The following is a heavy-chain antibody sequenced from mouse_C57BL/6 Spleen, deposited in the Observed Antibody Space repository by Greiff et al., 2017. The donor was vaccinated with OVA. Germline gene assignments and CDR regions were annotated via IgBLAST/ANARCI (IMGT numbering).Heavy chain of an antibody. CDR1: GYTFTDYY. V-gene: IGHV1-26*01. J-gene: IGHJ3*01. CDR3: ARDSSGFAY. D-gene: IGHD3-2*02. Sequence: EVQLQQSGPELVKPGASVKISCKASGYTFTDYYMNWVQQSHGKSLEWIGDINPNNGGTSYNQKFKGKATLTVDKSSSTAYMELRSLTSEDSAVYYCARDSSGFAYWGQGTLVTVSA. CDR2: INPNNGGT.